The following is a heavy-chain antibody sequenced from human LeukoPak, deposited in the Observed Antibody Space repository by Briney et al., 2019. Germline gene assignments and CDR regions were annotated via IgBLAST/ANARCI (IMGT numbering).Heavy chain of an antibody. J-gene: IGHJ3*02. V-gene: IGHV3-11*01. CDR2: ISSSGSTI. CDR1: GSTFSDYY. CDR3: ARAIIELPYAFDI. D-gene: IGHD1-7*01. Sequence: GGSLRLSCAASGSTFSDYYMSWIRQAPEKGLEWVSYISSSGSTIYYADSVKGRFTISRDNAKNSLYLQMNSLRAEDTAVYYCARAIIELPYAFDIWGQGTMVTVSS.